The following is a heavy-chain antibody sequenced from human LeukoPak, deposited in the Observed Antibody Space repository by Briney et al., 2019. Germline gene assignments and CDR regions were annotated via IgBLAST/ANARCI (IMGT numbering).Heavy chain of an antibody. Sequence: SETLSLTCAVYGGSFSGYYWSWIRQPPGKWLEWIGEINHSGSTNYNPSLKSRVTISVDTSKNQFSLKLSSVTAADTAVYYCARTYYYGSGSYYRVYNWFDPWGQGTLVTASS. CDR3: ARTYYYGSGSYYRVYNWFDP. D-gene: IGHD3-10*01. J-gene: IGHJ5*02. V-gene: IGHV4-34*01. CDR1: GGSFSGYY. CDR2: INHSGST.